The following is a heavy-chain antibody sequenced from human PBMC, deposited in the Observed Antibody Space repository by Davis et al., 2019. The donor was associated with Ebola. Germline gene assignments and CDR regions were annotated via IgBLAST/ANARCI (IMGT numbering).Heavy chain of an antibody. J-gene: IGHJ4*02. V-gene: IGHV3-30*03. D-gene: IGHD6-13*01. CDR1: GFIFSSYG. CDR3: ARCTGYSSSWLDY. Sequence: GGSLRLSCAASGFIFSSYGMHWVRQAPGKGLEWVAITSYDGINKYYADSVKGRFTISRDNSKNTLYLQMNSLRAEDTAVYYCARCTGYSSSWLDYWGQGTLVTVSS. CDR2: TSYDGINK.